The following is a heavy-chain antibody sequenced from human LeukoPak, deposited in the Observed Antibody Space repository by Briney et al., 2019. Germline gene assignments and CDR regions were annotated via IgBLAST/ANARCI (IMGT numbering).Heavy chain of an antibody. J-gene: IGHJ4*02. Sequence: SVKVSCKASGGTFSSYAISWVRQAPGQGLEWMGRIIPILGIANYAQKFQGRVTITADKSTSTAYMELSSLRSEDTAVYYCARSPRRDGSLRDYWGQGTLSPSPQ. V-gene: IGHV1-69*04. D-gene: IGHD5-12*01. CDR1: GGTFSSYA. CDR3: ARSPRRDGSLRDY. CDR2: IIPILGIA.